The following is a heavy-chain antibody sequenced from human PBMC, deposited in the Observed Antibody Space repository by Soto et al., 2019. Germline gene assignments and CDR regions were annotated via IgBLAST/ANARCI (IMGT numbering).Heavy chain of an antibody. J-gene: IGHJ5*02. CDR3: ARGRSIFGVVILRLKFDP. CDR2: INHSGST. Sequence: SETLSLTCAVYGGSFSGYYWSWLRQPPGKGLEWIGEINHSGSTNYNPSLKSRVTISVDTSKNQFSLKLSSVTAADTAVYYCARGRSIFGVVILRLKFDPWGQGTLVTVS. D-gene: IGHD3-3*01. V-gene: IGHV4-34*01. CDR1: GGSFSGYY.